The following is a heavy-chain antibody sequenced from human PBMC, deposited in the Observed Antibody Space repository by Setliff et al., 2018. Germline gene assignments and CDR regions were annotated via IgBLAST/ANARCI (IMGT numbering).Heavy chain of an antibody. CDR2: IHYNGNL. D-gene: IGHD1-7*01. J-gene: IGHJ4*02. CDR1: GGSISSSSYY. V-gene: IGHV4-39*07. CDR3: ARENPSRLELRGAFDY. Sequence: SETLSLTCAVSGGSISSSSYYWGWIRQSPGEGLEWIANIHYNGNLYYNPSLKNRATISMDTSKIQFSLKLISVTAADTAVYYCARENPSRLELRGAFDYWGQGTLVTVSS.